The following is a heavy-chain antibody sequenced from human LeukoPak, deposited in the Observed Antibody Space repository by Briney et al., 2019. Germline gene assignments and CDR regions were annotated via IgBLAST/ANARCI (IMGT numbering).Heavy chain of an antibody. V-gene: IGHV3-23*01. D-gene: IGHD3-3*01. CDR1: GFTFSSYA. Sequence: PGGSLRLSCAASGFTFSSYAMSWVRQAPGKGLEWVSAISGSGGSTYYADSVKGRFTIARDNSKNTLYLQMNSLRAEDTAVYYCAKGTYYDFWSGYYEGGQGTLVTVPS. J-gene: IGHJ4*02. CDR2: ISGSGGST. CDR3: AKGTYYDFWSGYYE.